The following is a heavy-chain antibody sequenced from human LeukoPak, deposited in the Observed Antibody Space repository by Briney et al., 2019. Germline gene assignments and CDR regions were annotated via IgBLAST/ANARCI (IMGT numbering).Heavy chain of an antibody. CDR2: ISAYNGNT. V-gene: IGHV1-18*01. CDR3: ARETPLYDYGDYEAPNYGMDV. CDR1: GYTFTSYG. D-gene: IGHD4-17*01. J-gene: IGHJ6*02. Sequence: GASVKVSCKASGYTFTSYGISWVRQAPGQGLEWMGWISAYNGNTNYAQKLQGRVTMTTDTSTSTAYMELRSLRSDDTAVYYCARETPLYDYGDYEAPNYGMDVWGQGTTVTVSS.